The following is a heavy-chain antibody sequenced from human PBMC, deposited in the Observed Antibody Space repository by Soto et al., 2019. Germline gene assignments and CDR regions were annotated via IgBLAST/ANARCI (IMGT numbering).Heavy chain of an antibody. J-gene: IGHJ3*02. CDR3: ARGRTVNDAFDI. V-gene: IGHV4-59*01. CDR2: IYYSGST. CDR1: GGSISSYY. Sequence: PXXTLSLPFTVSGGSISSYYWRWILQPPGKGLEWIGYIYYSGSTNYNPSLKSRVTISVDTSKNQFSLKLSSVTAADTAVYYCARGRTVNDAFDIWGQGTMVTVSS. D-gene: IGHD4-17*01.